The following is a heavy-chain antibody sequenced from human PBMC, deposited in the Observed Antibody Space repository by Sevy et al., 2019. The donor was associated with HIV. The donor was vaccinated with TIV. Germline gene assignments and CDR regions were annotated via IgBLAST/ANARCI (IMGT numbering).Heavy chain of an antibody. CDR3: ARDLPPSATTVAHFDY. D-gene: IGHD4-17*01. V-gene: IGHV3-48*03. CDR2: ISNSGSDI. J-gene: IGHJ4*02. CDR1: GFIFSSYE. Sequence: GGSLRLSCAASGFIFSSYEMNWVRQAPGKGLEWVSYISNSGSDIHYSDSLRGRFTISRDNAKNSLFLQMNSLRAEDTAVYYCARDLPPSATTVAHFDYWGQGTLVTVSS.